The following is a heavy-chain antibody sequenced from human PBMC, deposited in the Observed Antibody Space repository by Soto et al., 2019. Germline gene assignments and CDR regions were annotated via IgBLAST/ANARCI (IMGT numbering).Heavy chain of an antibody. J-gene: IGHJ4*02. CDR2: IYYSGST. CDR1: GGSISSSSYY. D-gene: IGHD6-19*01. V-gene: IGHV4-39*01. Sequence: SETLSLTCTVSGGSISSSSYYWGWIRQPPGKGLEWIGSIYYSGSTYYNPSLKSRVTISVDTSKNQFSLKLSSVTAADTAVYYCARLVTSAIAVAGIGSFDYWGQGTLVTVAS. CDR3: ARLVTSAIAVAGIGSFDY.